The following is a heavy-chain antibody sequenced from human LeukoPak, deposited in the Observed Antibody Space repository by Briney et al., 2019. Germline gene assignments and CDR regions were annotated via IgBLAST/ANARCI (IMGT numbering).Heavy chain of an antibody. J-gene: IGHJ4*02. CDR2: ISYDGSNK. D-gene: IGHD6-13*01. CDR1: GFTFSSYA. V-gene: IGHV3-30*04. CDR3: ARAAAGTLLDY. Sequence: WVLRLSCAASGFTFSSYAMHWVRQAPGKGLEWVAVISYDGSNKYYADSVKGRFTISRDNSKNTLYLQMNSLRAEDTAVYYCARAAAGTLLDYWGQGTLATVSS.